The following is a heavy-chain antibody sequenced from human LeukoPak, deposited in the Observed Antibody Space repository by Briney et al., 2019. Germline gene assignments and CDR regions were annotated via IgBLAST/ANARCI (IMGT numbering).Heavy chain of an antibody. CDR2: FHNSGTS. CDR1: DDSISDYY. J-gene: IGHJ4*02. V-gene: IGHV4-59*01. CDR3: TRGAGWLIDY. Sequence: SETLSLTCTVSDDSISDYYRGWIRQPPGKGLEWIGYFHNSGTSTYNPSLKSRVTISADTSKNQFSLKLNSLTTANTAVYYCTRGAGWLIDYWGQGILVTVSS. D-gene: IGHD3-16*01.